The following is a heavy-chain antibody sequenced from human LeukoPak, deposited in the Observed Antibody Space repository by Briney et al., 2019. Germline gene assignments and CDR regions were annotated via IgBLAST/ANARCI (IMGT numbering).Heavy chain of an antibody. D-gene: IGHD3-22*01. V-gene: IGHV4-61*02. J-gene: IGHJ3*01. Sequence: SETLSLTCTVSGGSISSRSHYWSWIRQSAGKGLEWIGRIYPRGSTNYNPSLKSRVTISIDTSKNQLSVELSSVTAADTAVYYCARASSYYYNSSGWDDVFDVWGQGTMVTVSS. CDR3: ARASSYYYNSSGWDDVFDV. CDR1: GGSISSRSHY. CDR2: IYPRGST.